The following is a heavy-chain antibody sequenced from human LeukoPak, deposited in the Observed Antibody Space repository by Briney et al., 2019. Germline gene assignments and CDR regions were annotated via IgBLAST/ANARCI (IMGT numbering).Heavy chain of an antibody. Sequence: SSETLSLTCTVSGGSISSGDYYWSWIRQPPGKGLEWIGYIYYSGSTYYNPSLKSRVTISVDTPKNQFSLKLSSVTAADTAVYYCASYDFWSGYSIGYFDYWGQGTLVTVSS. CDR2: IYYSGST. J-gene: IGHJ4*02. CDR3: ASYDFWSGYSIGYFDY. CDR1: GGSISSGDYY. V-gene: IGHV4-30-4*08. D-gene: IGHD3-3*01.